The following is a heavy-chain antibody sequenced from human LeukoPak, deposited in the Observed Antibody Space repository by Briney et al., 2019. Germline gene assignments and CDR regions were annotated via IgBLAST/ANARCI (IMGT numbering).Heavy chain of an antibody. J-gene: IGHJ4*02. CDR2: FDPEDGET. V-gene: IGHV1-24*01. D-gene: IGHD1-26*01. Sequence: ASVKVSCKVSGYTLTELSMHWVRQAPGNGLEWMGGFDPEDGETIYAQKFQVRVTMTEDTSTDTAYMELSSLRSEDTAVYYCATGMEWELAFDYWGQGTLVSVSS. CDR3: ATGMEWELAFDY. CDR1: GYTLTELS.